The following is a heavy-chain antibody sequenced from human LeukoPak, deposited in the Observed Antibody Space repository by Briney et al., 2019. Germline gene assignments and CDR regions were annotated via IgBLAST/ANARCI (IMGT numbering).Heavy chain of an antibody. D-gene: IGHD2-21*01. CDR1: GYTFTTYY. CDR2: AIPIFGTA. V-gene: IGHV1-69*13. CDR3: ARDSSEFRSLIPH. Sequence: VASVKVSCKASGYTFTTYYMHWVRQAPGQGLEWMGGAIPIFGTAKYAQKFQGRVTITADESTSTAYMELRSLRSEDTAVYYCARDSSEFRSLIPHWGQGTLVTVSS. J-gene: IGHJ1*01.